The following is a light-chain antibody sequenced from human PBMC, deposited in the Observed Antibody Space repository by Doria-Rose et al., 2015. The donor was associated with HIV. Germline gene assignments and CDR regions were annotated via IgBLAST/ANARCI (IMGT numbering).Light chain of an antibody. CDR2: AAT. CDR3: QQSYSTPRT. CDR1: RNISSY. J-gene: IGKJ2*01. V-gene: IGKV1-39*01. Sequence: TQSPSSLSTSVGDRVTITCRASRNISSYLNWYQKEPGKPPKLLIYAATSLHSGVPSRFSGSASGTEFSLTISSLQPEDFASYYCQQSYSTPRTFGQGTKLEIK.